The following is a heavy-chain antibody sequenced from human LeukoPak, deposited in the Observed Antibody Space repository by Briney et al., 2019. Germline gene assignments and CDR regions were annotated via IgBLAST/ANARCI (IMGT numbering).Heavy chain of an antibody. Sequence: SETLSLTCSVSGGSINNYYWSWIRQPPGKGLEWLGYIYSSGVTNYNPSLQSRLTISLDTSKNQFSLRVNSVTAADTAIYYRARHDNVPVIRHGFDHWGHGTLVTVSS. D-gene: IGHD2-8*01. CDR1: GGSINNYY. CDR2: IYSSGVT. J-gene: IGHJ4*01. CDR3: ARHDNVPVIRHGFDH. V-gene: IGHV4-59*08.